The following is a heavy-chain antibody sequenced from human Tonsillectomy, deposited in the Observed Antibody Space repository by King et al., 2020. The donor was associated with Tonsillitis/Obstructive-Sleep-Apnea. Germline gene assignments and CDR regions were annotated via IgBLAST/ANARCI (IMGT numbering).Heavy chain of an antibody. Sequence: LQLQESGPGLVKPSETLSLTCTVSGDLISTSSYYWGWIRQPPGKGLEWIGSIYYNGYTYYNPSLKSRVTISVDTSKNYFSLKLSFETAADTAVYYCARLLRGYEVSWGQGTLVTVSS. CDR3: ARLLRGYEVS. CDR2: IYYNGYT. V-gene: IGHV4-39*02. D-gene: IGHD5-18*01. J-gene: IGHJ4*02. CDR1: GDLISTSSYY.